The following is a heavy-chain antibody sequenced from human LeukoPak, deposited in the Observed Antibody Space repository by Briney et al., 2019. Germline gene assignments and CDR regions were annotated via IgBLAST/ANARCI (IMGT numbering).Heavy chain of an antibody. Sequence: PGGPLRLSGAASGFTFRNAGMSWVRQAPGKGLEWVGRINSKTNGGTTDYAAPVNGRFTISRDDSNNTLYLQMNSRKTEDTAVYYCTTGQRTIYGVGFPDYWGQGTLVTVSS. D-gene: IGHD3-3*01. CDR2: INSKTNGGTT. CDR3: TTGQRTIYGVGFPDY. J-gene: IGHJ4*02. V-gene: IGHV3-15*01. CDR1: GFTFRNAG.